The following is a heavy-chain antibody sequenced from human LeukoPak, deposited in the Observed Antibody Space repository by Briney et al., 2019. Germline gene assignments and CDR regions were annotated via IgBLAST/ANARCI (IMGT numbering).Heavy chain of an antibody. CDR3: ATAGYYDSSGYALDY. V-gene: IGHV1-24*01. J-gene: IGHJ4*02. CDR2: FDPEDGET. D-gene: IGHD3-22*01. CDR1: GYTLTELS. Sequence: GASVRVSCKVSGYTLTELSMHWVRQAPGKGLEWMGGFDPEDGETIYAQKFQGRVTMTEDTSTDTAYMELSSLRSEDTAVYYCATAGYYDSSGYALDYWGQGTLVTVSS.